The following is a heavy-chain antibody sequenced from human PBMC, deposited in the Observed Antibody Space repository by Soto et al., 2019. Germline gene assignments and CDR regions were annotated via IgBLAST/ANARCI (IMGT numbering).Heavy chain of an antibody. CDR1: GFTFSNAW. J-gene: IGHJ6*03. V-gene: IGHV3-15*01. CDR3: TTVSRGSWYYYYMDV. Sequence: GGSLRLSCAASGFTFSNAWMSWVRQAPGKGLEWVGRIKSKTDGGTTDYAAPVKGRFTISRDDSKNTLYLQMNSLKTEDTAVYYCTTVSRGSWYYYYMDVWGKGTTVTVSS. CDR2: IKSKTDGGTT.